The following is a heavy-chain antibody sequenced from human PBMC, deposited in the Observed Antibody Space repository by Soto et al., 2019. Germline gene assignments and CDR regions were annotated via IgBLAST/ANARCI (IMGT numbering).Heavy chain of an antibody. J-gene: IGHJ5*02. CDR1: GGSISSYY. CDR3: ARVNRDIVVLTFDP. V-gene: IGHV4-59*01. CDR2: IYYSGST. Sequence: PSETLSLTCTVSGGSISSYYWSWIRQPPGKGLEWIGYIYYSGSTNYNPSLKSRVTISVDTSKNQFSLKLSSVTAADTAVYYCARVNRDIVVLTFDPWGQGTLVTV. D-gene: IGHD2-21*02.